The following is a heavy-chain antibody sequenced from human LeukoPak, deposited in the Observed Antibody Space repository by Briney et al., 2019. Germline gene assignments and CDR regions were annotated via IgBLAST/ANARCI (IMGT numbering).Heavy chain of an antibody. Sequence: GGSLRLSCAASGFTFDDYGMSWVRQALGKGLEWVSSISSSSSYIYYADSVKGRFTNSRDNAKNSLYLQMNSLRAEDTAVYYCARVKETKWLPFDYWGQGTLVTVSS. CDR2: ISSSSSYI. J-gene: IGHJ4*02. D-gene: IGHD5-12*01. V-gene: IGHV3-21*01. CDR1: GFTFDDYG. CDR3: ARVKETKWLPFDY.